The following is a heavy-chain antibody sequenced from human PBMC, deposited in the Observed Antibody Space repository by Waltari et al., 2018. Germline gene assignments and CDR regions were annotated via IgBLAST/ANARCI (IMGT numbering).Heavy chain of an antibody. CDR3: ARVGTYGYDVGVGAFDI. J-gene: IGHJ3*02. D-gene: IGHD5-12*01. Sequence: QVQLVQSGAEVKKPGASVKVSCKASGYTFTGYYMHWVRQAPGQGLEWMGWINPNSGGTNYAQKFQGRVTMTRDTSISTAYMELSRLRSDDTAVYYCARVGTYGYDVGVGAFDIWGQGTMVTVSS. CDR2: INPNSGGT. CDR1: GYTFTGYY. V-gene: IGHV1-2*02.